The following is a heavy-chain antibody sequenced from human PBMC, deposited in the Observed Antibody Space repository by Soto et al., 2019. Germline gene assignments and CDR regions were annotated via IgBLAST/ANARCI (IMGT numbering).Heavy chain of an antibody. Sequence: QVQLQESGPGLVKPSQTLSLTCTVSGGSISSGDYYWSWIRQPPGKGLEWIGYIYYSGSTYYNPSLNSRVTISVDTSKNQFTLKLSSVTAADTAVYYCARGNAVGYSYTGGDYGMDVWGQGTTVTVSS. D-gene: IGHD5-18*01. J-gene: IGHJ6*02. CDR1: GGSISSGDYY. CDR3: ARGNAVGYSYTGGDYGMDV. CDR2: IYYSGST. V-gene: IGHV4-30-4*01.